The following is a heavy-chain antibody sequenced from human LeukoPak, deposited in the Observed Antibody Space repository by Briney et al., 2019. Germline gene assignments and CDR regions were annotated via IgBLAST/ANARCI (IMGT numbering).Heavy chain of an antibody. CDR2: INHSGGT. CDR3: ATFADSEPIDT. Sequence: SETLSLTCVVSGGSFSGDYLTWIRQAPGRGLEWIGDINHSGGTAYNPPLKSRASLSFDTSKNHFSLYLTSVTAADKAVFFCATFADSEPIDTWGQGTLVTVSS. J-gene: IGHJ4*02. CDR1: GGSFSGDY. V-gene: IGHV4-34*01. D-gene: IGHD2-21*01.